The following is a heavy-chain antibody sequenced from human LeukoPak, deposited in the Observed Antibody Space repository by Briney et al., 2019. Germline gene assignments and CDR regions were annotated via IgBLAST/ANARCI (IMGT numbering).Heavy chain of an antibody. Sequence: SETLSLTCTVSGGSISSYYWSWIRQPAGKGLEWIGRIYTSGSTNYNPSLKSRVTMSVDTSKNQFSLTLSSVTAADTAVYYCARDRIVVVPAARNDAFDIWGQGTMVTVSS. CDR3: ARDRIVVVPAARNDAFDI. V-gene: IGHV4-4*07. D-gene: IGHD2-2*01. CDR2: IYTSGST. CDR1: GGSISSYY. J-gene: IGHJ3*02.